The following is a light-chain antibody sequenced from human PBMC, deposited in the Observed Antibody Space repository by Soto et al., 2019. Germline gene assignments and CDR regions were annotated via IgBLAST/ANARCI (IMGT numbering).Light chain of an antibody. V-gene: IGLV2-23*01. CDR2: EYT. J-gene: IGLJ2*01. CDR3: CSYAGSLV. CDR1: SSDVGSYNL. Sequence: QSALTQPASVSGSPGQSITISCTGTSSDVGSYNLVSWYQHHPGKAPKLMIYEYTKRPSGVSNRFSGSKSGNTASLTISGLQAEDEAHYYCCSYAGSLVFGGGTKLTVL.